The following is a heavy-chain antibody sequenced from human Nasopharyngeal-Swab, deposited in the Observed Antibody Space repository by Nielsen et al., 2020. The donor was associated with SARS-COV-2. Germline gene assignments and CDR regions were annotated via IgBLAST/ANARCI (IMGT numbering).Heavy chain of an antibody. CDR3: ARDGTRYNWNDYYYYGMDV. CDR1: GYTFTGYY. CDR2: INPNSGGT. V-gene: IGHV1-2*06. D-gene: IGHD1-1*01. J-gene: IGHJ6*02. Sequence: ASVKVSRKASGYTFTGYYMHWVRQAPGQGLEWMGRINPNSGGTNYAQKFQGRVTMTRDTSISTAYMELSRLRSDDTAVYYCARDGTRYNWNDYYYYGMDVWGQGTTVTVSS.